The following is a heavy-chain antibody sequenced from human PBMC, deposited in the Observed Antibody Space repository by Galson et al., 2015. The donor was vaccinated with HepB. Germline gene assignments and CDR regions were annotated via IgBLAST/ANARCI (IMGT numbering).Heavy chain of an antibody. J-gene: IGHJ2*01. CDR2: IDPSDSYT. CDR1: GYSFTSYW. D-gene: IGHD4-23*01. CDR3: ARTVGGGRLNWYFDL. V-gene: IGHV5-10-1*01. Sequence: QSGAEVKKPGESLRISCKGSGYSFTSYWISWVRQMPGKGLEWMGRIDPSDSYTNYSPSFQGHVTISADKSISTAYLQWSSLKASDTAMYYCARTVGGGRLNWYFDLWGRGTLVTVSS.